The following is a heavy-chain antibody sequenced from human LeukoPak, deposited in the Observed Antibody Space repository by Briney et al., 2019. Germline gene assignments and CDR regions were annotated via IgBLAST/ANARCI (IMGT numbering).Heavy chain of an antibody. D-gene: IGHD6-19*01. CDR1: GYSISSSQW. CDR2: IYHSGST. CDR3: ARTHRSGFSFEY. J-gene: IGHJ4*02. V-gene: IGHV4-28*01. Sequence: LSETLSLTCAVSGYSISSSQWWGWIRQPPGKGLEWIAYIYHSGSTYCNPSLKSRVTLSVDTSKNQFSLRLSSVTAVDTAVYYCARTHRSGFSFEYWGQGTLVTVSS.